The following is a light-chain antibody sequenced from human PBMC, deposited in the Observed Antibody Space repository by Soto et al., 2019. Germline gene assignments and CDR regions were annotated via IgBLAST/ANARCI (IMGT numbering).Light chain of an antibody. CDR2: SNN. J-gene: IGLJ2*01. Sequence: QSVLTQPPSASGTPGQRVTISCSGSSSNIGTNTVNWYQQLPGTAPKLLIYSNNQRPSGVPDRFSGSNSATSASLAISGLQSEDEPDYYCAARDDRLNGVVFGGGTQLTVL. V-gene: IGLV1-44*01. CDR1: SSNIGTNT. CDR3: AARDDRLNGVV.